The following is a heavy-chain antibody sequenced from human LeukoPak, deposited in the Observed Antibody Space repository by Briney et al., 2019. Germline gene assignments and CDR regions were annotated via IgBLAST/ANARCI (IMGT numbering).Heavy chain of an antibody. D-gene: IGHD6-19*01. Sequence: XRQAPGXXLEWMGRSDAGNGHTEYSQEFQDRVTISRDTSASTAYMELSSLRSEDMAVYYCARGSFSEGDAFDIWGQGTMVTVSA. V-gene: IGHV1-3*02. J-gene: IGHJ3*02. CDR3: ARGSFSEGDAFDI. CDR2: SDAGNGHT.